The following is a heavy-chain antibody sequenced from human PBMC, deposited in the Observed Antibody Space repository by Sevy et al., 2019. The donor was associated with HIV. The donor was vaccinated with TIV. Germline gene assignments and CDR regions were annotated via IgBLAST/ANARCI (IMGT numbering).Heavy chain of an antibody. Sequence: SETLSLTCTVSGGSISNYFWSWIRQPPGKGLEWIGYIYYSGSTNYNPSLKSRITISVDTSKNQFSLKLSSVTAVDTAVYYCARESIGAVGDFDYWGQGTLVTVSS. D-gene: IGHD6-13*01. V-gene: IGHV4-59*01. J-gene: IGHJ4*02. CDR2: IYYSGST. CDR3: ARESIGAVGDFDY. CDR1: GGSISNYF.